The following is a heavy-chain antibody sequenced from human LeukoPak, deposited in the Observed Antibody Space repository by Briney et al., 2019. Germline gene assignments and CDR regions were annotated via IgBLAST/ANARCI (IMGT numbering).Heavy chain of an antibody. CDR3: ARDSSGWYFFDY. Sequence: GGSLRLSCAASGFTFSSYAMSWVRQAPGKGLEWVSAISGSGGSTYYADSVKGRFTISRDNSKNTLYLQMNSLRAEDTAVYYCARDSSGWYFFDYWGQGTLVTVSS. CDR1: GFTFSSYA. J-gene: IGHJ4*02. V-gene: IGHV3-23*01. CDR2: ISGSGGST. D-gene: IGHD6-19*01.